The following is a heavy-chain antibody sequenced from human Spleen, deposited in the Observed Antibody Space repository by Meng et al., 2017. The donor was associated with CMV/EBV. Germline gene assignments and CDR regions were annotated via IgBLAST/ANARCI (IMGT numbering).Heavy chain of an antibody. D-gene: IGHD5-18*01. V-gene: IGHV4-39*07. J-gene: IGHJ6*02. CDR3: ARGGIHFYYYYYGMDV. Sequence: GSLRLSCTVSGGSISSSSYYWGWIRQPPGKGLEWIGSIYYSGSTYYNPSLKSRVTISVDTSKNQFSLKLSSVTAADTAVYYCARGGIHFYYYYYGMDVWGQGTTVTVSS. CDR1: GGSISSSSYY. CDR2: IYYSGST.